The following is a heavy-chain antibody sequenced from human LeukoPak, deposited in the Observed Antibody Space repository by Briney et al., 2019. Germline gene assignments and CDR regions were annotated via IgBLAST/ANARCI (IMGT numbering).Heavy chain of an antibody. Sequence: PGGSLRLSCAASGFPFSSYWMSWVRQAPGKGLEWVANIKQDGSEKYYVDSVKGRFTISRDNAKNSLYLQMNSLRAEDTAVYYCARRRLGSSCYDYWGQGTLVTVSS. CDR2: IKQDGSEK. V-gene: IGHV3-7*01. CDR1: GFPFSSYW. CDR3: ARRRLGSSCYDY. J-gene: IGHJ4*02. D-gene: IGHD6-13*01.